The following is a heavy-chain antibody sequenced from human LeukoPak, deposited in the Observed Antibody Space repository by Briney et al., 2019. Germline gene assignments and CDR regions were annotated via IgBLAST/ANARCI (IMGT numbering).Heavy chain of an antibody. J-gene: IGHJ4*02. Sequence: SETLSLTCSVSGDSVSSGSYYWRWIRQPPGKGLEWIGHISYRGSTNYNPSLKSRVTILVDTSKNQFSLNLRSVTAADSAVYYCAGAPHPDFFDYWGQGPLATVSS. CDR3: AGAPHPDFFDY. CDR2: ISYRGST. V-gene: IGHV4-61*01. CDR1: GDSVSSGSYY.